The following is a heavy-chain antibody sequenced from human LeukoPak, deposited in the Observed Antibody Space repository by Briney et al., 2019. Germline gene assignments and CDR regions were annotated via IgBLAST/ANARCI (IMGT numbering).Heavy chain of an antibody. V-gene: IGHV3-53*01. J-gene: IGHJ3*02. Sequence: TGGSLRLSCAASGLTVSSSYMSWVRQAPGKGLEWVSIIYNDGSTYYADSMKGRFTISRDNSKNTLYLQVSSLRAEDTAMYYCARNILFAFDIWGQGTMVTVSS. CDR2: IYNDGST. CDR1: GLTVSSSY. CDR3: ARNILFAFDI.